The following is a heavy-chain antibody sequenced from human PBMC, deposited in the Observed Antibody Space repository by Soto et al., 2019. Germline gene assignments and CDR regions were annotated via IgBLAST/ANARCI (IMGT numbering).Heavy chain of an antibody. Sequence: GVLRLSCAASGFTFSSYAMSWVRQAPGKGLEWVSAISGSGGSTYYADSVKGRFTISRDNSKNTLYLQMNSLRAEDTAVYYCTREGYWFGELSQYYYGLDVWGQGITVTVSS. CDR2: ISGSGGST. CDR1: GFTFSSYA. J-gene: IGHJ6*02. V-gene: IGHV3-23*01. D-gene: IGHD3-10*01. CDR3: TREGYWFGELSQYYYGLDV.